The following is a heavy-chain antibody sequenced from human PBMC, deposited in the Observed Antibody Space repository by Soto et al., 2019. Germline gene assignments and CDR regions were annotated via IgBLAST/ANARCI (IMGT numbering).Heavy chain of an antibody. CDR3: AKRRGAGGHFDY. CDR1: GFTFTSYA. CDR2: VSSGGST. V-gene: IGHV3-23*01. D-gene: IGHD2-15*01. Sequence: GGSLRLSCAASGFTFTSYAMGWVRQAPGKGLEWVSVVSSGGSTYYADSVTGRFTVSRDNSKNTLSLQMNRLRAEDTAVYYCAKRRGAGGHFDYWGQGALVTVSS. J-gene: IGHJ4*02.